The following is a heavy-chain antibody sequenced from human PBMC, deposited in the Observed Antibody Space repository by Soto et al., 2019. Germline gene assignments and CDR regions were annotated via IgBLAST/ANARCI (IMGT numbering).Heavy chain of an antibody. V-gene: IGHV4-34*01. CDR2: INHAGST. CDR1: GGSFSGYS. D-gene: IGHD3-10*01. CDR3: NMWFDQYDMDV. Sequence: QVQLQQWGAGLLKPSDTLSLPCAALGGSFSGYSLTWILQPPGKGLEWHGEINHAGSTTYNPCLNYPATISVDTSKKSVSLKLGSVTGDATAVYYCNMWFDQYDMDVWGQGIKVTVSS. J-gene: IGHJ6*02.